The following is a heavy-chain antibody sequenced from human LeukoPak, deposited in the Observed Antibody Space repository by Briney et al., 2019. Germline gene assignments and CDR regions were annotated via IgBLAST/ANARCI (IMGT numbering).Heavy chain of an antibody. CDR3: AREVYDSRHIDY. CDR2: MSYDGSNK. J-gene: IGHJ4*02. CDR1: GFTFSSYA. Sequence: GRSLRLSCAASGFTFSSYAMHWVRQAPGKGLEWVAVMSYDGSNKYYADSVKGRFTISRDNAKNSLYLQMNSLRAEDTAVYYCAREVYDSRHIDYWGQGTLVTVSS. D-gene: IGHD3-22*01. V-gene: IGHV3-30-3*01.